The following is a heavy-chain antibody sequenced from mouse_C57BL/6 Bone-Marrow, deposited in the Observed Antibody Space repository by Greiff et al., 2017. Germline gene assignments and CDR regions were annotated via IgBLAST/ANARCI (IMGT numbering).Heavy chain of an antibody. CDR1: GYTFTSYW. J-gene: IGHJ4*01. Sequence: VQLQQPGAELVKPGASVKMSCKASGYTFTSYWITWVKQRPGQGLEWIGDIYPGSGSTNYNEKFKSKATLTVDTSSSTAYMQLSSLTSEDSAVYYGARGGGNYEWAMDYWGQGTSVTVSS. V-gene: IGHV1-55*01. CDR3: ARGGGNYEWAMDY. D-gene: IGHD2-1*01. CDR2: IYPGSGST.